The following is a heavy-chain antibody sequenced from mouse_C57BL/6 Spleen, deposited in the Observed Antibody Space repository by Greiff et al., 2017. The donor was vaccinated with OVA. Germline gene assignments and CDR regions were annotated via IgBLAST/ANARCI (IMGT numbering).Heavy chain of an antibody. J-gene: IGHJ4*01. CDR1: GYTFTDYN. CDR3: ASITTVEDYYAMDY. CDR2: INPNNGGT. D-gene: IGHD1-1*01. V-gene: IGHV1-18*01. Sequence: EVKLQESGPELVKPGASVKIPCKASGYTFTDYNMDWVKQSHGKSLEWIGDINPNNGGTIYNQKFKGKATLTVDKSSSTAYMELRSLTSEDTAVYYCASITTVEDYYAMDYWGQGTSVTVSS.